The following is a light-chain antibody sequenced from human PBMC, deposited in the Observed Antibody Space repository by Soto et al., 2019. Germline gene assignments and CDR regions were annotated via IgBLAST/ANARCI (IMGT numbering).Light chain of an antibody. J-gene: IGKJ4*01. CDR2: GAS. V-gene: IGKV3-20*01. CDR3: QQYGTSPLT. CDR1: QSVSSNY. Sequence: ETVLTQSPGTLSLSPGERATLSCRASQSVSSNYLAWYQQKPGQAHRLLIYGASGRATGIPDRFSGSGSGTDFTLTISRLEPEDFAVYYCQQYGTSPLTFGGWTKVDIK.